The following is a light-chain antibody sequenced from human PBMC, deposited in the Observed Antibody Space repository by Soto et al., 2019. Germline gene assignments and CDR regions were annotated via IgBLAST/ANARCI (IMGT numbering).Light chain of an antibody. V-gene: IGKV3-15*01. CDR3: QQYKDWPTT. CDR1: QTVSNK. CDR2: SAY. Sequence: EXVLXQSXGTLSSXPGERXTLSCRASQTVSNKLAWYQHKPGQAPRLLIYSAYTRAAGVPVRFSGSGSATDFTLTITSLQSEDVGVYYCQQYKDWPTTFGQGTKVDI. J-gene: IGKJ1*01.